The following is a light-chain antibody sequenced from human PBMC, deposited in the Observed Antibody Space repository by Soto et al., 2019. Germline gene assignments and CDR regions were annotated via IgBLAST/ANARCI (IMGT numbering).Light chain of an antibody. CDR2: DAS. CDR1: RSVSSY. Sequence: EIVLTQSPATLSLSPGERATLSCRASRSVSSYLAWCQQKPGQAPRLLIYDASNRATGIPARFSGSGSGTDFTLTISSLEPEDFEVYYCQQRSNWPFTFGGGTKVDIK. J-gene: IGKJ4*01. V-gene: IGKV3-11*01. CDR3: QQRSNWPFT.